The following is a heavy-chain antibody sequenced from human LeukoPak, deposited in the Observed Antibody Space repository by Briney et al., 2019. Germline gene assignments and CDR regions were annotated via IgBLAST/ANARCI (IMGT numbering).Heavy chain of an antibody. J-gene: IGHJ4*02. V-gene: IGHV1-18*01. CDR2: ISAYNGNT. Sequence: ASVKVSCKASGYTFTSYGISWVRQAPGQGLEWMGWISAYNGNTNYAQKLQGRVTMTTDTSTSTAYMELRSLRSDDTAVYYCAKEQWLAQSAYFDYWGQGTLVTVSS. CDR3: AKEQWLAQSAYFDY. CDR1: GYTFTSYG. D-gene: IGHD6-19*01.